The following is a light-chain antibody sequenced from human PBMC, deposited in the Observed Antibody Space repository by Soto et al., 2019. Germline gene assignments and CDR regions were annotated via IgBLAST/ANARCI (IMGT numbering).Light chain of an antibody. CDR2: WAS. V-gene: IGKV4-1*01. CDR1: QSLLYSSNYKNY. J-gene: IGKJ2*03. CDR3: QQYYSTPPYS. Sequence: DIVMTQSPDSLAVSLGERATINCKSSQSLLYSSNYKNYLAWYQQRSGQPPKLLISWASTRESGVPDRFSGSGSGTDLTLTISSLQAEDVAVYYCQQYYSTPPYSFGQGTRVEI.